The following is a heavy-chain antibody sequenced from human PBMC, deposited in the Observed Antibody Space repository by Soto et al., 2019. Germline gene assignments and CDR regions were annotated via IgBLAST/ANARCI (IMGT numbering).Heavy chain of an antibody. D-gene: IGHD2-2*01. J-gene: IGHJ4*02. CDR1: GGSISSYY. CDR3: ARGYQLPTSFDY. Sequence: SETLSLTCTVAGGSISSYYWSWIRQPPGKGLEWIGYIYYSGSTNYNPSLKSRVTISVDTSKNQFSLKLSSVTAVDTAVYYCARGYQLPTSFDYWGQGTLVTVSS. V-gene: IGHV4-59*01. CDR2: IYYSGST.